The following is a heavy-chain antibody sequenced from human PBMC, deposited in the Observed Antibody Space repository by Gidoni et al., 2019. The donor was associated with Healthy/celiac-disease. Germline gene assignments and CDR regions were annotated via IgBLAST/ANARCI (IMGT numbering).Heavy chain of an antibody. D-gene: IGHD3-22*01. CDR1: GFTFDDYA. Sequence: EVQLVESGGGLVQPGRSLRLSFAASGFTFDDYAMHWVRQAPGKGLAWVSGISWNSCSIGYADSVKGRFTISRDNAKNSMYLQMNSLRAEDTALYYCAKDLSPSLKVGSSGLEYYYYGMDVWGQGTTVTVSS. CDR3: AKDLSPSLKVGSSGLEYYYYGMDV. CDR2: ISWNSCSI. J-gene: IGHJ6*02. V-gene: IGHV3-9*01.